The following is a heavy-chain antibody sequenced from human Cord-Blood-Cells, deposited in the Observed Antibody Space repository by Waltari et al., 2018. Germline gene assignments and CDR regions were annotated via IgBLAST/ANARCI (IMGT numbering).Heavy chain of an antibody. D-gene: IGHD6-19*01. CDR1: GGTFSSYA. Sequence: QVQLVQSGAEVKKPGSSVKVSCKASGGTFSSYAISWVRQAPGQGLEWMGRIIPILGIANYAQKVQGRVTITADKSTSTAYMELSSLRSEDTAVYYCARDLGYSSGWYFDYWGQGTLVTVSS. CDR3: ARDLGYSSGWYFDY. CDR2: IIPILGIA. J-gene: IGHJ4*02. V-gene: IGHV1-69*09.